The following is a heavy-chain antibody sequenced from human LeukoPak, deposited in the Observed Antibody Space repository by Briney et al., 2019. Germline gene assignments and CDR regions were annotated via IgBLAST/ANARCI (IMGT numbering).Heavy chain of an antibody. D-gene: IGHD6-19*01. CDR2: IYSTGST. CDR1: GGSISTYY. CDR3: ARRDSSGWNYFDS. Sequence: SETLSLTCTVSGGSISTYYWSWIRQPPGKGLELIGYIYSTGSTNYNPSLKSRVTIAVNTSKTQFSLNLSSVTAADTAVYYCARRDSSGWNYFDSWGQGTLVTVSS. V-gene: IGHV4-59*01. J-gene: IGHJ4*02.